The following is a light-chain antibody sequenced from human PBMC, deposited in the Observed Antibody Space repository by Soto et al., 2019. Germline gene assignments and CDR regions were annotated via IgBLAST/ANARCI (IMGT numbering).Light chain of an antibody. Sequence: QSALTQPASVSGSPGQSITISCTGTSSDVVNYNYVSWYQQHPGKAPKVMIYDVNNRPSGVSNRFSGSKSGNTASLTITGRQAEDEADYDCSSFTTSSTPVVFGGGTKLTVL. V-gene: IGLV2-14*01. J-gene: IGLJ2*01. CDR3: SSFTTSSTPVV. CDR1: SSDVVNYNY. CDR2: DVN.